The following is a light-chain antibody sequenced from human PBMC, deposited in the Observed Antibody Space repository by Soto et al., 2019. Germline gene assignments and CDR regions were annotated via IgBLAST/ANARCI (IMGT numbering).Light chain of an antibody. J-gene: IGKJ4*01. CDR3: QKYNSAPLT. CDR1: QGIGNF. V-gene: IGKV1-27*01. Sequence: DIQMTQSPSSLSASVGDRVTITCRASQGIGNFLAWYQQKQGKVPKLLIYAASTLQSGVPSRFGGSGSGTDFTLTITSLQPEDVATYYCQKYNSAPLTFGGGTKVEIK. CDR2: AAS.